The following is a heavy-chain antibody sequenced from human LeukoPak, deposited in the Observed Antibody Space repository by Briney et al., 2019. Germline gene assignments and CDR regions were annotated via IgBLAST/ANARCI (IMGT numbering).Heavy chain of an antibody. CDR2: IIPLVDVA. CDR3: ARDMFPPGVLVTSDYGMDV. V-gene: IGHV1-69*04. J-gene: IGHJ6*02. CDR1: GDSFGRYG. Sequence: GSSVKVSCKASGDSFGRYGISLVRQAPGQGLEWMGRIIPLVDVANYARRFQDKITITADRFTSTAYMELTSLTSDDTAVYYCARDMFPPGVLVTSDYGMDVWGRGTTVIVSS. D-gene: IGHD2-8*02.